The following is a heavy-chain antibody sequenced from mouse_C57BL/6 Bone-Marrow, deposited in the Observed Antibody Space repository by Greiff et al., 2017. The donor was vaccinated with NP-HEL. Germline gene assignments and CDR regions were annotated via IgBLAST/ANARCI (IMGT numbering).Heavy chain of an antibody. D-gene: IGHD1-1*02. CDR3: ARRGLSFYFDY. V-gene: IGHV1-63*01. CDR2: IYSGGGYT. J-gene: IGHJ2*01. CDR1: GYTFTNYW. Sequence: VQRVESGAELVRPGTSVKMSCKASGYTFTNYWIGWAKQRPGHGLEWIGDIYSGGGYTYYLEKFKGKAILTADKSSSTAYMQFSSLTSEDSAIYCCARRGLSFYFDYWGQGTTLTVSS.